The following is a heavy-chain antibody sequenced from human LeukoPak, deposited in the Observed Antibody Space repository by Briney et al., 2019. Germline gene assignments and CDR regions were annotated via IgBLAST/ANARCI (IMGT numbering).Heavy chain of an antibody. CDR1: GGSISSSSYY. CDR3: ARDGLITTVRGVRLDHPNWFDP. CDR2: IYHSGST. J-gene: IGHJ5*02. D-gene: IGHD3-10*01. Sequence: PSETLSHTCTVSGGSISSSSYYWGWLRQPPGKGLEWIGSIYHSGSTYYNPSLKSRVTISVDTSKNQFSLKLSSVTAADTAVYYCARDGLITTVRGVRLDHPNWFDPWGQGTLVTVSS. V-gene: IGHV4-39*07.